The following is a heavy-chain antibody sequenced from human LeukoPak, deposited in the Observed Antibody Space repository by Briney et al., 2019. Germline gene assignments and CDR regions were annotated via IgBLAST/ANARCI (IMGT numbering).Heavy chain of an antibody. CDR3: AKVGPGAARDY. Sequence: GGSLRLSCAASGFTFNSYAMSWVRQASGKGLEWVSGISGGGDNTYYADSEKGRFTISRDTSKNMVYLEMNSLRAEDTAVYYCAKVGPGAARDYWGQGTLVTVSS. CDR2: ISGGGDNT. J-gene: IGHJ4*02. D-gene: IGHD2-15*01. CDR1: GFTFNSYA. V-gene: IGHV3-23*01.